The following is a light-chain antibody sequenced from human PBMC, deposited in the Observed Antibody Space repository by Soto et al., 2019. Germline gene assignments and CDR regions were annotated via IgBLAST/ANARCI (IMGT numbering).Light chain of an antibody. CDR2: EVS. V-gene: IGLV2-14*01. CDR3: SSYTISTTLV. Sequence: QSVLTQPASVSGSPGQSITISCTGTSSDVGAYNYVSWYQHPPGTAPKLVIYEVSNRPSGVPDRFSGSKSGNTASLTISGLQAEDEADYYCSSYTISTTLVFGGGTKLTVL. J-gene: IGLJ2*01. CDR1: SSDVGAYNY.